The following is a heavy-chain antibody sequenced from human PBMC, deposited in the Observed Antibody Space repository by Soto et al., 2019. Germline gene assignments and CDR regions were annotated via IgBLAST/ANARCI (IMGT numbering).Heavy chain of an antibody. D-gene: IGHD6-13*01. Sequence: QVQLQESGPGLVKPSETLSLTCTVSGGSISSYYWNWIRQPPGKGLEWIGYIYYRGSTNYNPSLKSPLAISVVTSKLQFSLKLSSVTAALTAVDYCARDLVPNSTGAFDIWGQGTMVTVSS. V-gene: IGHV4-59*01. CDR3: ARDLVPNSTGAFDI. CDR2: IYYRGST. CDR1: GGSISSYY. J-gene: IGHJ3*02.